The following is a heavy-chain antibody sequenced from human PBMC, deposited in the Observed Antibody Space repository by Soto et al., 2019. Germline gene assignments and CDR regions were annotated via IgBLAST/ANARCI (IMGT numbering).Heavy chain of an antibody. Sequence: RGSLRLSCAASGFTFSSYAMHWVRQAPGKGLEWVAVISYDGSNKYYADSVKGRFTISRDNSKNTLYLQMNSLRAEDTAVYYCARVKLTHDAFDIWGQGTMVTVSS. J-gene: IGHJ3*02. CDR1: GFTFSSYA. CDR3: ARVKLTHDAFDI. V-gene: IGHV3-30*04. D-gene: IGHD1-26*01. CDR2: ISYDGSNK.